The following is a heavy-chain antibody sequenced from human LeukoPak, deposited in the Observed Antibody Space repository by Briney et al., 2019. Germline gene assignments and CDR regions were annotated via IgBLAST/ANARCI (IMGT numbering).Heavy chain of an antibody. J-gene: IGHJ4*02. Sequence: PGGSLRLSCAASEFTFSSYTMNWVRQAPGKGLEWVSSISSSSTYIYCADSVKGRFTISRDDSKNSLYLQMNSLRSEDSALYYCAASDGEQQLALWGQGTLVTVSS. CDR3: AASDGEQQLAL. CDR1: EFTFSSYT. CDR2: ISSSSTYI. V-gene: IGHV3-21*04. D-gene: IGHD6-13*01.